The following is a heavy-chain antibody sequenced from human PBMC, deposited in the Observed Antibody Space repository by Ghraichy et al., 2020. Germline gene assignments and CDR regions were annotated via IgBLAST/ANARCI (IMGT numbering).Heavy chain of an antibody. CDR1: GFTFSDYY. CDR3: ARDGSRYCSSTSCYSGYYYYGMDV. D-gene: IGHD2-2*01. Sequence: GGSLRLSCAASGFTFSDYYMSWIRQAPGKGLEWVSHIRSSDSTIYYTDSVKGRFTISRDNAKNSLYLQMNSLRAEDTAVYYCARDGSRYCSSTSCYSGYYYYGMDVWGQGTTGTVSS. CDR2: IRSSDSTI. V-gene: IGHV3-11*01. J-gene: IGHJ6*02.